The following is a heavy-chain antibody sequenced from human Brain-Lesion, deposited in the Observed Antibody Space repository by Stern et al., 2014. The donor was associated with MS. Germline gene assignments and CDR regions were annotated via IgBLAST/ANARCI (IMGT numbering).Heavy chain of an antibody. CDR3: ARLSSGWYAY. V-gene: IGHV4-59*01. CDR2: IYYTGST. D-gene: IGHD6-19*01. J-gene: IGHJ4*02. Sequence: VQLVESGPGPAKPSETLSLTCTVSGDSMSSYYLSWIRPPPGKGLEWIGSIYYTGSTDYNPSLKGRVTISVDTSKNQFSLRLTSVTAADTAVYYCARLSSGWYAYWGQGTLVTVSS. CDR1: GDSMSSYY.